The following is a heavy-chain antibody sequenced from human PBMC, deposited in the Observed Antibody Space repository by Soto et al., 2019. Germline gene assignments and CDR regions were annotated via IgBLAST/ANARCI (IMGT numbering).Heavy chain of an antibody. CDR2: IVYSGTP. V-gene: IGHV4-39*01. D-gene: IGHD3-3*01. Sequence: SEPLSLNCSVAEDCSSSSRYYWCWIRQSPGQGLEYIGSIVYSGTPHYNPSLETRVTLSVDTSKNQFSLKLTSLTAADTAVYYCARRAGCYAFWSGYCYYFDTSGQGTLVSVPS. J-gene: IGHJ4*02. CDR3: ARRAGCYAFWSGYCYYFDT. CDR1: EDCSSSSRYY.